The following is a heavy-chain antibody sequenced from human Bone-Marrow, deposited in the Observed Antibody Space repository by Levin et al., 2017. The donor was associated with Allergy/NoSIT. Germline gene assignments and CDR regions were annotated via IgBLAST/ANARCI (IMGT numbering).Heavy chain of an antibody. D-gene: IGHD1-26*01. Sequence: VASVKVSCKTSGYTFSDCYVQWVRQTPGQGLEWIGWINPKNGDTKYAQKFQGRVTVTRDTSTKTVYMQMSGLRSDDTAVYYCARDLAGGTYSYYHDMDVWGKGATVTVSS. CDR2: INPKNGDT. J-gene: IGHJ6*03. V-gene: IGHV1-2*02. CDR1: GYTFSDCY. CDR3: ARDLAGGTYSYYHDMDV.